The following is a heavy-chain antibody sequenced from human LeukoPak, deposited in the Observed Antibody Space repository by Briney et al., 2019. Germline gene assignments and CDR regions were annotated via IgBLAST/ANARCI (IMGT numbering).Heavy chain of an antibody. Sequence: PGGSLRLSCVASGFTFTNHGMHWVRQAPGKGLEWVASIWDDGSDKYSADSVRGRFTISRDNSKKTLYLQMNSLRAEDTADYYCAKHAANLLYYFDYWGQGALVTVSS. V-gene: IGHV3-30*02. CDR3: AKHAANLLYYFDY. J-gene: IGHJ4*02. CDR1: GFTFTNHG. D-gene: IGHD2-15*01. CDR2: IWDDGSDK.